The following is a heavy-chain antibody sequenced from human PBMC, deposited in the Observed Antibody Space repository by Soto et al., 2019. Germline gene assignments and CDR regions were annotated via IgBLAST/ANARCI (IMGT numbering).Heavy chain of an antibody. CDR1: GYSFTSYW. CDR3: ARGYSSSWYGSGCDY. J-gene: IGHJ4*02. D-gene: IGHD6-13*01. Sequence: PGESLKISCKGSGYSFTSYWISWVRQMPGKGLEWMGRIDPSDSYTNYSPSFQGHVTISADKSISTAYLQWSSLKASDTAMYYCARGYSSSWYGSGCDYWGQGTLVTVS. V-gene: IGHV5-10-1*01. CDR2: IDPSDSYT.